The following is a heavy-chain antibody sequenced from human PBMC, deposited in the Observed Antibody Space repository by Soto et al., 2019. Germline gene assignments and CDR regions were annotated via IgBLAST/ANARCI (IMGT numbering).Heavy chain of an antibody. CDR2: IIPIFGTA. J-gene: IGHJ4*02. CDR3: ARDVGYSSGWYPF. Sequence: ASVKVSCKASGGTFSSYAISWVRQAPGQGLEWMGGIIPIFGTANYAQKFQGRVTITADESTSTAYMELSSLRSEDTAVYYCARDVGYSSGWYPFWGQGTLVTVYS. CDR1: GGTFSSYA. D-gene: IGHD6-19*01. V-gene: IGHV1-69*13.